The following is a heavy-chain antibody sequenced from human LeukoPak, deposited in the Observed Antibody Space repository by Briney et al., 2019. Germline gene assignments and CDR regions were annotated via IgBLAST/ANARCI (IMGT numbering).Heavy chain of an antibody. CDR2: ISSDGSIT. CDR1: GFTFSTYW. V-gene: IGHV3-74*01. CDR3: ARHLNYYLDY. D-gene: IGHD3-10*01. J-gene: IGHJ4*02. Sequence: GGSLRLSCAASGFTFSTYWMQWVRQAPGKGQVWVSRISSDGSITGYADSVKGRFTISRDNAKNTLYLQMNSLRAEDTAVCYCARHLNYYLDYWGQGTLVTVSS.